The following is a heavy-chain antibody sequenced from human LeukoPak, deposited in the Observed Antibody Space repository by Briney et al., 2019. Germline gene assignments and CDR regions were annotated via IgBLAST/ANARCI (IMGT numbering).Heavy chain of an antibody. D-gene: IGHD3-10*01. CDR1: GYTFTGYY. CDR3: ARGGDVLLWFGDMNH. V-gene: IGHV1-2*02. J-gene: IGHJ5*02. CDR2: INPNSGGT. Sequence: ASVKVSCKASGYTFTGYYMHWVRQAPGQGLEWMGWINPNSGGTNYAQKFQGRVTMTRDTSISTAYMELSRLRSDGTAVYYCARGGDVLLWFGDMNHWGQGTLVTVSS.